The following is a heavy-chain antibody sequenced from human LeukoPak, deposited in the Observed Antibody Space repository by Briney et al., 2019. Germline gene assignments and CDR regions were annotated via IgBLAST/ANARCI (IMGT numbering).Heavy chain of an antibody. CDR3: TKGLGSGNYFDY. D-gene: IGHD1-26*01. V-gene: IGHV3-23*01. J-gene: IGHJ4*02. CDR2: LSGSGGST. Sequence: GGSLRLSCAASGFTFSGYAMSWARQAPGKGLEWDSSLSGSGGSTDYADPVKGRFTISRDNSKNTMYLQVNSLRDEDTAVYYCTKGLGSGNYFDYWGQGTLVTVSS. CDR1: GFTFSGYA.